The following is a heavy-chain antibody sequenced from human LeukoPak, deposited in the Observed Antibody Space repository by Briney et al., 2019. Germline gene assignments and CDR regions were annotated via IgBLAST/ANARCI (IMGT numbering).Heavy chain of an antibody. D-gene: IGHD3-10*01. V-gene: IGHV3-30*18. Sequence: PGGSLRLSCAASGFTFSSYGMHRVRQAPGKGLEWVAVISYDGSNKYYADSVNGRFTISRDNSKNTLYLKMNSLRAEDTAVYYCAKAGSITMVRRYGMDVWGQGTTVTVSS. CDR2: ISYDGSNK. CDR3: AKAGSITMVRRYGMDV. CDR1: GFTFSSYG. J-gene: IGHJ6*02.